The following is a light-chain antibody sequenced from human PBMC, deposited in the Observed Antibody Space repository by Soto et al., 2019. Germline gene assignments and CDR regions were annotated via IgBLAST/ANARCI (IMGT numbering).Light chain of an antibody. CDR3: LLSYSDARPV. V-gene: IGLV7-46*01. J-gene: IGLJ2*01. Sequence: QAVVTQEPSLTVSPGGTVTLTCGSSTGDVTSGHYPYWFQQKPGQAPRTLIYDTSNKHSWAPARFSGSLLGGKAALTLSGAQPEDEAEYYCLLSYSDARPVFGGGTKVTVL. CDR2: DTS. CDR1: TGDVTSGHY.